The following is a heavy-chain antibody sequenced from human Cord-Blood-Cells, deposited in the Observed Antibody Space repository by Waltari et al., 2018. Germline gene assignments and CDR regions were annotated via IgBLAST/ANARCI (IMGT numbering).Heavy chain of an antibody. CDR3: ASPWSVAADAFDI. D-gene: IGHD2-15*01. CDR1: GGSISSGGYY. CDR2: IYYRGST. Sequence: QVQLQESGPGLVKPSQTLSLTCTVSGGSISSGGYYWSLIRQHPGKGLEWIGYIYYRGSTYYNPSLNSRVTISVDTSKNQFSLKLSSVTAADTAVYYCASPWSVAADAFDIWGQGTMVTVSS. J-gene: IGHJ3*02. V-gene: IGHV4-31*03.